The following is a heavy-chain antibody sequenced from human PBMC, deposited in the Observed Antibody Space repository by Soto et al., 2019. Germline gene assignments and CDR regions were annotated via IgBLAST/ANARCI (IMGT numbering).Heavy chain of an antibody. CDR3: ERDPYFGEHQY. V-gene: IGHV1-18*01. Sequence: QVPLVQSGGEVKKPGASVKVSCKTSGYTFTTYGISWVRQAPGQGLEWVGWISAYSGKTHYAQKFQGKVTMTTDTSTNTAYLELSSLRSDDTVVYSCERDPYFGEHQYWGQGTLVTVSS. CDR1: GYTFTTYG. CDR2: ISAYSGKT. J-gene: IGHJ4*02. D-gene: IGHD3-16*01.